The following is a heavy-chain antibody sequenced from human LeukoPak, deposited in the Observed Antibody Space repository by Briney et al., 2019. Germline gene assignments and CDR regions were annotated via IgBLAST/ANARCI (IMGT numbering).Heavy chain of an antibody. CDR2: IIPIFGTA. D-gene: IGHD4-17*01. V-gene: IGHV1-69*13. CDR3: ASDTTGSATRRPNYGMDV. CDR1: GGTFSSYA. Sequence: GASVKVSCKASGGTFSSYAISWVRQAPGQGLEWMGGIIPIFGTANYAQKFQGRVTITADESTSTAYMELSSLRSEDTAVYYRASDTTGSATRRPNYGMDVWGQGTTVTVSS. J-gene: IGHJ6*02.